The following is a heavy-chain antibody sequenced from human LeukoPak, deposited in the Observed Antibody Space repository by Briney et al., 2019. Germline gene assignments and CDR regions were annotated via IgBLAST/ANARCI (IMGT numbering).Heavy chain of an antibody. Sequence: SVKVSCKASGYTFTSYGISWVRQAPGQGLEWMGGIIPIFGTANYAQKFQGRVTITTDESTSTAYMELNSLRSEDTAVYYCAEYCSSTSCNDYWGQGTLVTVSS. J-gene: IGHJ4*02. V-gene: IGHV1-69*05. CDR2: IIPIFGTA. CDR3: AEYCSSTSCNDY. D-gene: IGHD2-2*01. CDR1: GYTFTSYG.